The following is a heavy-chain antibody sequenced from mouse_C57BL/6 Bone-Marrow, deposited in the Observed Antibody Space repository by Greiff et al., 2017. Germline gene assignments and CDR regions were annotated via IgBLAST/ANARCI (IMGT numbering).Heavy chain of an antibody. J-gene: IGHJ2*01. Sequence: VQLKESGTVLARPGASVKMSCKTSGYTFTSYWMHWVKQRPGQGLEWIGAIYPGNSDTSYNQKFKGKATLTAVTSASTAYLELSSLTNADSAVCYCTRGANRDYWGQGTTLTVSS. V-gene: IGHV1-5*01. D-gene: IGHD2-14*01. CDR3: TRGANRDY. CDR2: IYPGNSDT. CDR1: GYTFTSYW.